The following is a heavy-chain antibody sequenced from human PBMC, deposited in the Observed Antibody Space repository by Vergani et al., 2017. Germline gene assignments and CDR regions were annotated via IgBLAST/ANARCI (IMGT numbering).Heavy chain of an antibody. D-gene: IGHD3-10*01. CDR3: ARGVAWFGELFWPFSL. CDR1: GESFSSFY. V-gene: IGHV4-34*02. CDR2: INNDGHT. Sequence: QVQLQQWGAGVVKPSGTLSLTCAVFGESFSSFYWSWIRQPPGKGLEWIGEINNDGHTNYNPSLESRVTVSRDTAKNQFSLNLMSVTAADTAMYYCARGVAWFGELFWPFSLWGQGTLVTVSS. J-gene: IGHJ4*02.